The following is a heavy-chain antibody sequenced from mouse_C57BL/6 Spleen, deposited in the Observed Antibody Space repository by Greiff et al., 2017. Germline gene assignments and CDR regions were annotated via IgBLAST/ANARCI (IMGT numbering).Heavy chain of an antibody. CDR3: ARSDGYSFDY. D-gene: IGHD2-3*01. CDR1: GYAFSSSW. J-gene: IGHJ2*01. CDR2: IYPGDGDT. Sequence: VQLQQSGPELVKPGASVKISRKASGYAFSSSWMNWVNQRPGKGLEWIGRIYPGDGDTNYNGKFKGKATLTADKSSSTAYMQLSSLTSEDSAVYFCARSDGYSFDYWGQGTTLTVSS. V-gene: IGHV1-82*01.